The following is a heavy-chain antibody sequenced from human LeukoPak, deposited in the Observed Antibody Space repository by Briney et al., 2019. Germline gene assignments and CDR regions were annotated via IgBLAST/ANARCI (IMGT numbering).Heavy chain of an antibody. CDR1: GFTFSANA. V-gene: IGHV3-21*01. J-gene: IGHJ5*02. CDR3: ARSEGVSWFDP. D-gene: IGHD3-16*01. CDR2: ISSSSSYI. Sequence: KTGGSLRLSCAASGFTFSANAMTWFRKAPGKGLDWVSSISSSSSYIYYADSVKGRFTISRDNAKNSLYLQMNSLRAEDTAVYYCARSEGVSWFDPWGQGTLVTVSS.